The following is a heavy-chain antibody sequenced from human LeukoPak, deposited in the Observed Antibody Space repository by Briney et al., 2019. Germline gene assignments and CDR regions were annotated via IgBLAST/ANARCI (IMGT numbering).Heavy chain of an antibody. V-gene: IGHV3-7*03. CDR2: IKQDGSEK. D-gene: IGHD3-10*01. J-gene: IGHJ5*02. CDR1: GFTFSSHW. CDR3: ARDGPNVLLWFGELTNNWFDP. Sequence: GGSLRLSCAASGFTFSSHWMSCVRQAPGKGLEWVAYIKQDGSEKYHVDSVKGRFTISRDNAKNSLYMQMNSLRAEDTAVYYCARDGPNVLLWFGELTNNWFDPWGQGTLVTVSS.